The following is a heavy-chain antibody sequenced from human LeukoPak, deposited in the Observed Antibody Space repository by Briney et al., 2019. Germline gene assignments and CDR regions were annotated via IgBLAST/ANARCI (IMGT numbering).Heavy chain of an antibody. D-gene: IGHD4-23*01. CDR3: ARDLIYYGANSDPYYMDV. V-gene: IGHV3-30*04. CDR1: GFTFSSYA. J-gene: IGHJ6*03. Sequence: GGSLRLSCAASGFTFSSYAMHWVRQSPDKGLGGGADISYDGSNKCCADYVKGRFTISRDNSKNTLYLQMNSLRAKDTAVYYCARDLIYYGANSDPYYMDVWGKGTTVTVSS. CDR2: ISYDGSNK.